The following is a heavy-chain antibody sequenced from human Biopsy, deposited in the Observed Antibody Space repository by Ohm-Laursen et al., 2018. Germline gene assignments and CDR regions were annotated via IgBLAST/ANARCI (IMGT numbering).Heavy chain of an antibody. CDR1: GFTFSNYQ. Sequence: SLRLSCAAAGFTFSNYQMSWIRQTPGKGLEWVSHISSGGSTIFHADSVKGRFTISRDDAKGSLYLQMTSLRAEDTAVYYCGRSYGIMAAPVHLWGQGTLVTVSS. D-gene: IGHD3-16*01. J-gene: IGHJ4*01. V-gene: IGHV3-11*01. CDR3: GRSYGIMAAPVHL. CDR2: ISSGGSTI.